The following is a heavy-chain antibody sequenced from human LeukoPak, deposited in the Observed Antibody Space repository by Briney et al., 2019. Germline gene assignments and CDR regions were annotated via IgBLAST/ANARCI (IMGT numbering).Heavy chain of an antibody. V-gene: IGHV3-15*01. J-gene: IGHJ3*02. CDR3: TTDRGAEAFDI. CDR2: IKSKTDGGTT. Sequence: GRSPSLSCAASRFSPCIVWTSCVPAAPQRGVGWGGGIKSKTDGGTTNYAEPVKGRFTISRQDSTNTLYLQMNSLKTEDTAVYYCTTDRGAEAFDIWGQGTMVTVSS. D-gene: IGHD3-10*01. CDR1: RFSPCIVW.